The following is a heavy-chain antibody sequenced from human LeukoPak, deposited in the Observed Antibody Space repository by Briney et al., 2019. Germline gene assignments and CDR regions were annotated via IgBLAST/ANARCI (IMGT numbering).Heavy chain of an antibody. D-gene: IGHD3-3*01. J-gene: IGHJ6*04. CDR3: ARDSYSITIFGVARSEMDV. CDR1: GGTFSSYA. Sequence: ASVKVSCKASGGTFSSYAISWVRQAPGQGLEWMGRIIPIFGTANYAQKFQGRVTITADKSTSTAYMELSSLRSEDTAVYYCARDSYSITIFGVARSEMDVWGKGTTVTVSS. CDR2: IIPIFGTA. V-gene: IGHV1-69*06.